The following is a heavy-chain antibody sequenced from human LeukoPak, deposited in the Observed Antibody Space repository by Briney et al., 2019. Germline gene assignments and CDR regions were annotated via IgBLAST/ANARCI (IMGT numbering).Heavy chain of an antibody. J-gene: IGHJ6*02. CDR3: SCLFCYSSSCVYCMDV. CDR1: GFTFSSYE. V-gene: IGHV3-48*03. Sequence: PGGSVTVSCAASGFTFSSYEMNWVRQATGKGLAWVAWINSSCSTIYYADSDKGRFSISSDNAKNSQYLQMNKLRVVDTAVYDCSCLFCYSSSCVYCMDVWGQGTTVTVSS. D-gene: IGHD2-2*01. CDR2: INSSCSTI.